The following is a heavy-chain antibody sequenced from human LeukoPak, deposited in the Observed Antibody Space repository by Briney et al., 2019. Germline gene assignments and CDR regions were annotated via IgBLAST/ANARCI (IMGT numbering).Heavy chain of an antibody. CDR2: ITSGGGST. J-gene: IGHJ6*03. D-gene: IGHD3-3*01. CDR1: GFTFSRSA. Sequence: GGSLRLSCAASGFTFSRSAMHWVRQAPGKGLESISGITSGGGSTYYANSVKGRFIISRDNSKNTLYLQMGSLGAEDMAVYYCAATITGGKYYYMDVWGKGTTVTVSS. V-gene: IGHV3-64*01. CDR3: AATITGGKYYYMDV.